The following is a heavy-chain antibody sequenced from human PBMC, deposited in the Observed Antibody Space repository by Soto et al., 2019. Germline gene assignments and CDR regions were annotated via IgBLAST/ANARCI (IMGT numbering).Heavy chain of an antibody. V-gene: IGHV3-74*01. J-gene: IGHJ4*02. Sequence: RQAPGKGLVWVSRINTDGSSTTYADSVKGRFTISRDNAKNTLYLQMNSLRAEDTAVYYCARGTRFFDYWGQGTPVTVSS. CDR2: INTDGSST. D-gene: IGHD4-17*01. CDR3: ARGTRFFDY.